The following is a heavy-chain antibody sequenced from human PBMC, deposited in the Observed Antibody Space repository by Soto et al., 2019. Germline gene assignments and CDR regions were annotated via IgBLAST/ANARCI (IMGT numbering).Heavy chain of an antibody. Sequence: LRLSCAASGFTFSSYAMSWVRQAPGKGLEWVSAISGSGGSTYYADSVKGRFTISRDNSKNTLYLQMNSLRAEDTAVYYCAKRLAMVTARADYWGQGTLVTVSS. CDR1: GFTFSSYA. CDR2: ISGSGGST. CDR3: AKRLAMVTARADY. J-gene: IGHJ4*02. D-gene: IGHD5-18*01. V-gene: IGHV3-23*01.